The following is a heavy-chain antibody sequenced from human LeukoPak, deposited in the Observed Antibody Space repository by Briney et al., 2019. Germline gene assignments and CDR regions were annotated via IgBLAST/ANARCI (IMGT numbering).Heavy chain of an antibody. CDR1: GGSISSYY. Sequence: PSETLSLTCSVSGGSISSYYWSWIGQPPGKGLEWVGYIYYSGSTNYNPSLKSRVTISVDMSKNQFSLKLSSVPAADTAVYYCARAVTYYYDSSGYPTLDYWGQGTLVTVSS. D-gene: IGHD3-22*01. V-gene: IGHV4-59*08. CDR3: ARAVTYYYDSSGYPTLDY. CDR2: IYYSGST. J-gene: IGHJ4*02.